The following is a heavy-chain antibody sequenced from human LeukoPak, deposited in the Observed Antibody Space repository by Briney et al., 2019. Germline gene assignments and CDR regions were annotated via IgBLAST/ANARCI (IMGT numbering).Heavy chain of an antibody. CDR3: AKVRDLDTVLGRCDN. CDR2: ICGNGGRT. V-gene: IGHV3-23*01. J-gene: IGHJ4*02. CDR1: GFTFSSYA. D-gene: IGHD5-18*01. Sequence: GGSLRLSCAASGFTFSSYAMSWVRQAPGKGLEWVSVICGNGGRTYYADSVQGRFTISRDNSKNTLYLQMNSLRAEETAVYYGAKVRDLDTVLGRCDNWGQGTVVTVCS.